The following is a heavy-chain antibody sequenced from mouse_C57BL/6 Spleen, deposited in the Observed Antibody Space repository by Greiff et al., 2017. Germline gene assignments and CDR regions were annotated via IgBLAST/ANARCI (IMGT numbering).Heavy chain of an antibody. J-gene: IGHJ3*01. CDR3: ESSGEGAGFAY. CDR1: GYSFTGYY. CDR2: IYPYNGVS. Sequence: EVQLQQSGPELVKPGASVKISCKASGYSFTGYYMHWVKQSPGNILDWIGYIYPYNGVSSYTQKFKGKATLTVDQSSSTSYMELRSLTCEDSAVYYCESSGEGAGFAYWGQGTLVTVSA. D-gene: IGHD3-1*01. V-gene: IGHV1-31*01.